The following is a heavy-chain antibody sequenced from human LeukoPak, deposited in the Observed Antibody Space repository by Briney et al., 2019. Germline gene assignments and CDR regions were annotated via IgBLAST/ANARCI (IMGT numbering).Heavy chain of an antibody. V-gene: IGHV3-66*02. CDR1: GFTVSSNY. D-gene: IGHD6-6*01. J-gene: IGHJ4*02. Sequence: GGSLRLSCAASGFTVSSNYMSWVRQAPGKGLEWVSVIYSGGSTYYADSVKGRFTISRDNSKNTLYLQMNSLRAEDTAVYYCARTIAARGFDYWGQGTLVTVSS. CDR2: IYSGGST. CDR3: ARTIAARGFDY.